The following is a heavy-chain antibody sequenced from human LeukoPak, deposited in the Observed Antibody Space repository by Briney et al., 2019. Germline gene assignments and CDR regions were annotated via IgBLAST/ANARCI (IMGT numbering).Heavy chain of an antibody. CDR2: ISSDGRTT. D-gene: IGHD5-18*01. CDR3: TSDTVDTAVGIDY. J-gene: IGHJ4*02. V-gene: IGHV3-74*01. CDR1: GFTFSRYW. Sequence: GGSLRLSCATSGFTFSRYWMHWVRQVPGKGLVWVSRISSDGRTTNYADSVKGRFTTSRDNAKNTLYLQMNSLRAEDTAVYYCTSDTVDTAVGIDYWGQGTLVTVSS.